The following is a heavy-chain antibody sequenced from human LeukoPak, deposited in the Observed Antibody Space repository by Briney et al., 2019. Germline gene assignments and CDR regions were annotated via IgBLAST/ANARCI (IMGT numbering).Heavy chain of an antibody. CDR1: GFTFSTFG. CDR2: VRYDGNRK. D-gene: IGHD3-10*01. V-gene: IGHV3-30*02. CDR3: AKSSLYGSGSYYYYYYYMDV. Sequence: SGGSLRLSCAASGFTFSTFGLNWVRQTPDKGLEWVSFVRYDGNRKYYADSVRGRFTVSRDNSKNTVYLEMNSLRPEDTAVYYCAKSSLYGSGSYYYYYYYMDVWGKGTTVTISS. J-gene: IGHJ6*03.